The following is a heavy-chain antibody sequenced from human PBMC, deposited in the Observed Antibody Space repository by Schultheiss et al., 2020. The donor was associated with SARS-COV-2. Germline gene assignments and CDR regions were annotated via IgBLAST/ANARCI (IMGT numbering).Heavy chain of an antibody. CDR3: ARDGIAAVRGFDY. Sequence: GGSLRLSCAASGFTFSSYEMNWVRQAPGKGLEWVAVISYDGSNKYYADSVKGRFTISRDNSKNTLYLQMNSLRAEDTAVYYCARDGIAAVRGFDYWGQGTLVTVSS. V-gene: IGHV3-30*03. D-gene: IGHD6-25*01. CDR2: ISYDGSNK. CDR1: GFTFSSYE. J-gene: IGHJ4*02.